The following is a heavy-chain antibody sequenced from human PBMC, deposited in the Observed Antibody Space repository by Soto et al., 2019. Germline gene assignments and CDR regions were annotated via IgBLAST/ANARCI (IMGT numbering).Heavy chain of an antibody. CDR1: GFTFSSYS. J-gene: IGHJ6*02. Sequence: GGSLRLSCAASGFTFSSYSMNWVRQAPGKGLEWVSSISSSSSYIYYADSVKGRFTISRDNAKNSLYLQMNSLRAEDTAVYYCARRRVVVVPAATYPHYGMDVWGQGTTVTVSS. V-gene: IGHV3-21*01. CDR3: ARRRVVVVPAATYPHYGMDV. CDR2: ISSSSSYI. D-gene: IGHD2-2*01.